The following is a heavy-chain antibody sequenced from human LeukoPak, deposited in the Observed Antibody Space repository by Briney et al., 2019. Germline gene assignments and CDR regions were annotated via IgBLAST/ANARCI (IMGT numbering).Heavy chain of an antibody. V-gene: IGHV3-74*01. Sequence: GGSLRLSCAASGFNFASNWMHWVRQTPGKGLMWVSRINSGGSGTSYADSVEGRFTISRDNAKNSLYLQMDSLRVEDTAVYYCAKGKRYPDYWGQGTLVTVSS. CDR3: AKGKRYPDY. J-gene: IGHJ4*02. CDR2: INSGGSGT. CDR1: GFNFASNW. D-gene: IGHD1-1*01.